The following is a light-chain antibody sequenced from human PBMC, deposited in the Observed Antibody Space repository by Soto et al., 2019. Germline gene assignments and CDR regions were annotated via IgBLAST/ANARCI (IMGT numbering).Light chain of an antibody. J-gene: IGKJ1*01. CDR3: QQYNNWPRT. CDR2: GAS. Sequence: EIVMTQSPATLSVSPGERATLSCRASQTVGSKLAWYQQKPGQVPRLLIYGASTRATGIPVRFSGSGSGTEFTLTISSLQSEDFAVYYCQQYNNWPRTFGQGTKVEIK. CDR1: QTVGSK. V-gene: IGKV3-15*01.